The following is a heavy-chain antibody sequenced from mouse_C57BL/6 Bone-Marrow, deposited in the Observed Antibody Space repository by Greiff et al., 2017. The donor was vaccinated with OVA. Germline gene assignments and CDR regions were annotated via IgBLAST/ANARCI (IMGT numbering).Heavy chain of an antibody. J-gene: IGHJ4*01. CDR3: THTCYAMDY. D-gene: IGHD5-1-1*01. CDR1: GFNIKDDY. CDR2: LDPENGDT. Sequence: VQLQQSGAELVRPGASVKLSCTASGFNIKDDYMHWVKQRPEQGLEWIGWLDPENGDTEYASKFQGKATITADTSSNTAYLQLSSLTSVDTAVYYCTHTCYAMDYWGQGTSVTVSS. V-gene: IGHV14-4*01.